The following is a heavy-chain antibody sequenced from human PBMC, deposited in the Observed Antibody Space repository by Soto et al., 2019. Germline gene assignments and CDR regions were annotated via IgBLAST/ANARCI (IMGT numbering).Heavy chain of an antibody. J-gene: IGHJ5*02. Sequence: SETLSLTCTVSGGSISSYYWSWIRQPPGKELKWIGYIYYSGGTNYNPSLKSRVTISVDTSKNQFSLKLSSVTAADTAVYYCARAGTTMVRGVISGWFDPWGQGTLVTVSS. CDR1: GGSISSYY. CDR2: IYYSGGT. D-gene: IGHD3-10*01. CDR3: ARAGTTMVRGVISGWFDP. V-gene: IGHV4-59*01.